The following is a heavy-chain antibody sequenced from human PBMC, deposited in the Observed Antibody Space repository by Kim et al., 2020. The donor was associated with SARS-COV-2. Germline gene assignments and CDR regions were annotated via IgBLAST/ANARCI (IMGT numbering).Heavy chain of an antibody. J-gene: IGHJ3*02. CDR3: ARPGFGVRGVDAFDI. Sequence: PALKSRVTISVDTSKNQFSLKLSSVTAADTAVYYCARPGFGVRGVDAFDIWGQGTMVTVSS. V-gene: IGHV4-39*01. D-gene: IGHD3-10*01.